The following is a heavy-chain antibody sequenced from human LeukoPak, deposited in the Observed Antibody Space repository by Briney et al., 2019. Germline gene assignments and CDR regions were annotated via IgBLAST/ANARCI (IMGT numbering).Heavy chain of an antibody. CDR3: ARDSLYCSGGSCYFRYYYGMDV. D-gene: IGHD2-15*01. J-gene: IGHJ6*02. Sequence: ASVKVSCKASGYTFTSYGISWVRQAPGQGLEWMGWISAYNGNTNYAQKLQGRVTMTTDTSTSTAYMELRRLRSDDTAVYYCARDSLYCSGGSCYFRYYYGMDVWGQGTTVTVSS. V-gene: IGHV1-18*01. CDR2: ISAYNGNT. CDR1: GYTFTSYG.